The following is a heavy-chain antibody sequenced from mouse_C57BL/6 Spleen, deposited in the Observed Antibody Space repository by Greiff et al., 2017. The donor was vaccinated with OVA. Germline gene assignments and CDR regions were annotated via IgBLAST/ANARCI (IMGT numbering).Heavy chain of an antibody. V-gene: IGHV1-22*01. CDR3: ARWIHYFDY. Sequence: LVKPGASVKMSCKASGYTFTDYNMHWVKQSHGKSLEWIGYINPNNGGTSYNQKFKGKATLTVNKSSSTAYMELRSLTSEDSAVYYCARWIHYFDYWGQGTTLTVSS. CDR2: INPNNGGT. J-gene: IGHJ2*01. CDR1: GYTFTDYN.